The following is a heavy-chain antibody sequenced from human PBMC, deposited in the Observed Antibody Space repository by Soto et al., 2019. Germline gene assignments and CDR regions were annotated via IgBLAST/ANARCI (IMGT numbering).Heavy chain of an antibody. J-gene: IGHJ4*02. CDR1: GITLSDKY. V-gene: IGHV3-11*01. CDR3: ASGKWSLDY. Sequence: GWSLRLSCVASGITLSDKYMTWIRQAPGKGLEWLSYISNSDYTTYYADSVKGRFTISRDNAKNSLYLQLNGLRVEDTAVYYCASGKWSLDYWGQGILVTVSS. CDR2: ISNSDYTT. D-gene: IGHD2-8*01.